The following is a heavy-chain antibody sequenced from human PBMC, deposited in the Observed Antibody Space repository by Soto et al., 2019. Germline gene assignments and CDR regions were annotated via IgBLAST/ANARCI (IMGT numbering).Heavy chain of an antibody. CDR1: GYTFTGYY. CDR3: ARDAPDCSGGSCYYDY. V-gene: IGHV1-2*04. D-gene: IGHD2-15*01. CDR2: INPNSGGT. J-gene: IGHJ4*02. Sequence: ASVKVSCKASGYTFTGYYMHWVRQAPGQGLEWTGWINPNSGGTNYAQKFQGWVTMTRDTSISTAYMELSRLRSDDTAVYYCARDAPDCSGGSCYYDYWGQGTRVTVSS.